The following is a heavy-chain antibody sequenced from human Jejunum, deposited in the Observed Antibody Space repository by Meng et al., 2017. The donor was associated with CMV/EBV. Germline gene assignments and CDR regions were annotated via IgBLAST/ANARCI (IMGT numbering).Heavy chain of an antibody. CDR1: GESVSSNRAA. J-gene: IGHJ5*02. D-gene: IGHD7-27*01. V-gene: IGHV6-1*01. CDR2: TYYRSNWST. CDR3: VRSSTTGGFDP. Sequence: GESVSSNRAAWNWIRPSPSRGLEWLGRTYYRSNWSTDYALSVKSRITISPDTSKNQVSLHLTSLTPEDTAMYYCVRSSTTGGFDPWGQGTLVTVSS.